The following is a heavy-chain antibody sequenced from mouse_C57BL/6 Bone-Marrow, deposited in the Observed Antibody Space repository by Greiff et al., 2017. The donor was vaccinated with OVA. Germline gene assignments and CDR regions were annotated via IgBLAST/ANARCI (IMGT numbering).Heavy chain of an antibody. Sequence: QVQLQQPGAELVKPGASVKMSCKASGYTFTSYWITWVKQRPGQGLEWIGDIYPGSGSTNYNEKFKSKATLTVDTSSSTAYMQLSSLTSEDSAVYFCARGDYDYDEEWYFDVWGTGTPVTVSS. V-gene: IGHV1-55*01. CDR2: IYPGSGST. J-gene: IGHJ1*03. CDR3: ARGDYDYDEEWYFDV. CDR1: GYTFTSYW. D-gene: IGHD2-4*01.